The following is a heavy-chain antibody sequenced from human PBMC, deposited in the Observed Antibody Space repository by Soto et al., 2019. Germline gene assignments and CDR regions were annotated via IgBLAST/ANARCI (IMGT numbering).Heavy chain of an antibody. CDR1: GASISSGGYY. Sequence: QVQLQESGPGLVKPSQTLSLTCTVSGASISSGGYYWSWTRHHPGKGLEWIGYIYYSGSTYYNPSLTRRVTISLDTSKNQFSLKLSAVTAADTAVYYCARDANGYASGSCGMDVWGQGTTVTVSS. J-gene: IGHJ6*02. D-gene: IGHD3-10*01. V-gene: IGHV4-31*03. CDR2: IYYSGST. CDR3: ARDANGYASGSCGMDV.